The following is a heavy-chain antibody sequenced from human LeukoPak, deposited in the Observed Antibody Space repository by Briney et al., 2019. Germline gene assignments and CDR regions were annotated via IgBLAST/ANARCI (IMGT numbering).Heavy chain of an antibody. V-gene: IGHV4-39*01. D-gene: IGHD2-21*02. CDR2: IYYSGST. Sequence: SETLSLTCTVSGGSISSSSYYWGWIRQPPGKGLEWIGSIYYSGSTYYNPSLKSRVTISVDTSKNQFSLKLSSVTAADTAVYYCARVFVVVTAGCAFDIWGQGTMVTVSS. J-gene: IGHJ3*02. CDR3: ARVFVVVTAGCAFDI. CDR1: GGSISSSSYY.